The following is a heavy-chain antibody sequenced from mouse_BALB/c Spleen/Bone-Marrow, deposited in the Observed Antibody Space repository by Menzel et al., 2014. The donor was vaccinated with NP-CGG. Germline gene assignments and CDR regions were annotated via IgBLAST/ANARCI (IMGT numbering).Heavy chain of an antibody. CDR2: ISDGGSYT. J-gene: IGHJ4*01. CDR3: ARDYDYAMDY. V-gene: IGHV5-4*02. CDR1: GFTFSDYY. Sequence: EVKLVESGGGLVKPGGSLKLSCAASGFTFSDYYMYRVRQTPEKRLEWVATISDGGSYTYYPDSVKGRFTISRDNAKNNLYLQMSSLKSEDTAMYYCARDYDYAMDYWGQGTSVTVSS. D-gene: IGHD2-12*01.